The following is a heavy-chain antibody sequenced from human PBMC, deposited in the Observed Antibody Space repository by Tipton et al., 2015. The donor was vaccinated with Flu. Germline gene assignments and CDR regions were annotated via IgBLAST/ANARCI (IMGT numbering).Heavy chain of an antibody. D-gene: IGHD7-27*01. J-gene: IGHJ4*02. CDR1: GFTFSRFW. CDR3: ASLTGDDF. V-gene: IGHV3-7*01. Sequence: SLRLSCAASGFTFSRFWMHWVRQAPGKGLEWVANIKQDGSEKYYVDSVRGRFSISRDSTENSLYLLMTSLRVEDTAVYYCASLTGDDFWGQGTLVTVS. CDR2: IKQDGSEK.